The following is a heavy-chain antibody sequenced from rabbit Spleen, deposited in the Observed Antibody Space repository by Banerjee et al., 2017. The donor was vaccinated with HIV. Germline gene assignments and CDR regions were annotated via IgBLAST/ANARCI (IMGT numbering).Heavy chain of an antibody. CDR1: GFTLSSNYW. J-gene: IGHJ4*01. CDR3: ARDGNL. Sequence: QEQLEESAGGLVQPGGSLKLSCKASGFTLSSNYWIYWVRQAPGKGLEWIGYIYTGSSGSTYYASWAKGRFTISKTSSTTVILEMTSLTVADTATYFCARDGNLWGQGTLVTVS. CDR2: IYTGSSGST. V-gene: IGHV1S45*01.